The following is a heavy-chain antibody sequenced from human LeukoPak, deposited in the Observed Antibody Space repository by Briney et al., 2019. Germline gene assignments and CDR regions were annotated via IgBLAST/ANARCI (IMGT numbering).Heavy chain of an antibody. CDR2: MNPNSGNT. Sequence: ASVKVSCKASGYTFTSYDINWVRQATGQGLEWMGWMNPNSGNTGYAQKFQGRVTMTRNNSISTAYMELSSPRSEDTAVYYCARGPIAAAGPPDEDYYFDYWGQGTLVTVSS. J-gene: IGHJ4*02. CDR1: GYTFTSYD. V-gene: IGHV1-8*01. CDR3: ARGPIAAAGPPDEDYYFDY. D-gene: IGHD6-13*01.